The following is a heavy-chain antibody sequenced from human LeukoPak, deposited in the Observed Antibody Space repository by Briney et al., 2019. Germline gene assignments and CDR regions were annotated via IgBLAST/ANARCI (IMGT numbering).Heavy chain of an antibody. V-gene: IGHV4-30-4*01. CDR1: GGSISSGDHY. D-gene: IGHD5-18*01. J-gene: IGHJ4*02. CDR2: TSYSGSA. Sequence: SETLSLTCTVSGGSISSGDHYWSWIRQSPGRGLESIAYTSYSGSAHYNPSLMSRITMSVDTSKNQFSLKLTSVTAADTAVYYCARGRGYGYGIDYWGKGILVTVSS. CDR3: ARGRGYGYGIDY.